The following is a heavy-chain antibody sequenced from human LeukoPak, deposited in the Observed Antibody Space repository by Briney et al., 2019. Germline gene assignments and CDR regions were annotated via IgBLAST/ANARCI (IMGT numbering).Heavy chain of an antibody. D-gene: IGHD3-22*01. CDR2: INHSGST. CDR3: ARARYYDSSGYPVDAFDI. CDR1: GGSISSYY. J-gene: IGHJ3*02. V-gene: IGHV4-34*01. Sequence: SETLSLTCTVSGGSISSYYWSWIRQPPGKGLEWIGEINHSGSTNYNPSLKSRVTISVDTSKNQFSLKLSSVTAADTAVYYCARARYYDSSGYPVDAFDIWGRGTMVTVSS.